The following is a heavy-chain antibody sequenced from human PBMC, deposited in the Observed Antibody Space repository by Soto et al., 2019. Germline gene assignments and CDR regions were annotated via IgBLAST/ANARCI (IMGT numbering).Heavy chain of an antibody. V-gene: IGHV3-30*18. CDR1: GFTFSSYG. CDR3: AKGSYSGRYSDFDC. D-gene: IGHD1-26*01. Sequence: QVQLVESGGGVVQPGRSLRLSCAASGFTFSSYGMFWVRQAPGRGLEWVAFISYDGSDKCSDSVKGRFTISRDNSKNTLYPQMNSLRAEDTAVYYCAKGSYSGRYSDFDCWGQGTLVTVSS. J-gene: IGHJ4*02. CDR2: ISYDGSDK.